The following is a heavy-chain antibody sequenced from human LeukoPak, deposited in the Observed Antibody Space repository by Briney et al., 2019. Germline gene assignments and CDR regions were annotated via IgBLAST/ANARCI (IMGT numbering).Heavy chain of an antibody. J-gene: IGHJ4*02. CDR1: GFTFTGYY. V-gene: IGHV1-2*02. CDR2: INPDNGGT. CDR3: ARDPSNSGYDYLYYFDY. Sequence: ASVKVSCKASGFTFTGYYMHWVRQAPGQGLEWMGWINPDNGGTNYAQKFQGRVTMTRDMSISTAYMELSRLRSDDTAVYYCARDPSNSGYDYLYYFDYWGQGTLVTVSS. D-gene: IGHD5-12*01.